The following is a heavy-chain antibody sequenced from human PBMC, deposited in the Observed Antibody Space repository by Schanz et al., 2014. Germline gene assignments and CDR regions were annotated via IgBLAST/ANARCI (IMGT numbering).Heavy chain of an antibody. CDR2: IYHSGNT. CDR1: GASISSSNW. CDR3: ARDSLRGATGGYCMDV. D-gene: IGHD2-8*02. V-gene: IGHV4-4*02. Sequence: QVQLQESGPGLVKPSGTLSLTCAVSGASISSSNWWSWVRQPPGKGLEWIGEIYHSGNTNYNASLKSRVTISVDKSKNQFSLKVRSVPAADTAVYYCARDSLRGATGGYCMDVWGQGTTVTVSS. J-gene: IGHJ6*02.